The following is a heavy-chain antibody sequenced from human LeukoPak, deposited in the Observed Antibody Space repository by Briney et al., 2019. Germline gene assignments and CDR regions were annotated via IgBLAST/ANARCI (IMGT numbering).Heavy chain of an antibody. CDR2: ISAYNGNT. J-gene: IGHJ4*02. Sequence: ASVKVSCKASGYTLTSYGISWVRQAPGQGVEWVGWISAYNGNTNYAQKLQGRVTMTTAASTSTAYMELRSLRSDDTAVYYCARDRIQLWHTDYWGQGTLVTVSS. V-gene: IGHV1-18*01. D-gene: IGHD5-18*01. CDR3: ARDRIQLWHTDY. CDR1: GYTLTSYG.